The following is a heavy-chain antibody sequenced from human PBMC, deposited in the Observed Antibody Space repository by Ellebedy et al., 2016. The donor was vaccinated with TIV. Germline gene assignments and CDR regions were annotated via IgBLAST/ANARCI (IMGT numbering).Heavy chain of an antibody. Sequence: ASVKVSCXASGYSFIGYYMHWVRQAPGQGLEWMGWINPNNGGTNSALKFQGRVTMTRVASISTAYMELSRLRSDDTAVYYCVTRGYSGYDYFDYWGQGTLVTVSS. J-gene: IGHJ4*02. CDR2: INPNNGGT. D-gene: IGHD5-12*01. V-gene: IGHV1-2*02. CDR3: VTRGYSGYDYFDY. CDR1: GYSFIGYY.